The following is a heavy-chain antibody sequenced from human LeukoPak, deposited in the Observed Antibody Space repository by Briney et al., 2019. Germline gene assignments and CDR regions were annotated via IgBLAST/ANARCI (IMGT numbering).Heavy chain of an antibody. J-gene: IGHJ5*02. CDR3: ARARSYYDILTGYAYNWFDP. CDR2: IYYSGST. D-gene: IGHD3-9*01. CDR1: GGSISSYY. V-gene: IGHV4-59*08. Sequence: TSETLSLTCTVSGGSISSYYWSWIRQPPGKGLEWIGYIYYSGSTYYNPSLKSRVTISVDTSKNQFSLKLSSVTAADTAVYYCARARSYYDILTGYAYNWFDPWGQGTLVTVSS.